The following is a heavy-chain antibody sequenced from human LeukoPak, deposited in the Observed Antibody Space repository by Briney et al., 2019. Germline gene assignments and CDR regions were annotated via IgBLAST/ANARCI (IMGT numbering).Heavy chain of an antibody. CDR3: ARVTMVRESTFDY. V-gene: IGHV1-69*04. Sequence: GASVKVSCKASGGTFSSYAISWVRQAPGQGLEWMGRIIPILGIANYAQKFQGRVTITADKSTSTAYMELSSLRSEDTAVYYCARVTMVRESTFDYWGQGTLVTVPS. D-gene: IGHD3-10*01. CDR1: GGTFSSYA. J-gene: IGHJ4*02. CDR2: IIPILGIA.